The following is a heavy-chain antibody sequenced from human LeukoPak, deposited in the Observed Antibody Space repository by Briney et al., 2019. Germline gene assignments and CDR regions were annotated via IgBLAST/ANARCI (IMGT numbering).Heavy chain of an antibody. CDR3: TTDLGTYYHGSQRLIPIDY. J-gene: IGHJ4*02. V-gene: IGHV3-15*01. Sequence: GGSLRLSCAASGFTFTNAWMSWVRQAPGKGLEWIGRIKSKTDGETTNYAEPVRGRFTISRDDSKSAVHLQMNSLKIEDTAVYYCTTDLGTYYHGSQRLIPIDYWGQGTLVTVSS. CDR2: IKSKTDGETT. D-gene: IGHD3-10*01. CDR1: GFTFTNAW.